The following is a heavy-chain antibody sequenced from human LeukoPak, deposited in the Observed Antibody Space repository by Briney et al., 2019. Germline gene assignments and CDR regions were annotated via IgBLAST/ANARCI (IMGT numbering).Heavy chain of an antibody. V-gene: IGHV3-30*07. CDR3: ARELDY. CDR2: ISYDGSDK. Sequence: GGSLRLSCPASGFTFRKYAMHWVRQAPGKGLEWVAVISYDGSDKYYADSVKGRFTISRDNSKNTLFLQMNSLRAEDTAVYYCARELDYWGQGTLVTVSS. CDR1: GFTFRKYA. J-gene: IGHJ4*02.